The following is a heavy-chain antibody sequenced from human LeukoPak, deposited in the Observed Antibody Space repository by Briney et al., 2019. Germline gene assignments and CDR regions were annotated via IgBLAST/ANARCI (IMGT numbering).Heavy chain of an antibody. J-gene: IGHJ4*02. CDR1: GYTFTSYA. CDR2: INAGNGNT. V-gene: IGHV1-3*01. CDR3: ASTLLAARTYYFDY. D-gene: IGHD6-6*01. Sequence: GASVKVSCEASGYTFTSYAMHWVRQAPGQRLGWMGWINAGNGNTKYSQKFQGRVTITRDTSASTAYMELSSLRSEDTAVYYCASTLLAARTYYFDYWGQGTLVTVSP.